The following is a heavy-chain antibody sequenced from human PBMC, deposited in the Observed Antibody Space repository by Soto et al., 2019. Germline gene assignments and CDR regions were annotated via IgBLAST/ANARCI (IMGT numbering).Heavy chain of an antibody. CDR1: GLTVSHNY. V-gene: IGHV3-53*01. CDR3: VRPRPSGENYGMDV. CDR2: LYTEGTT. J-gene: IGHJ6*02. D-gene: IGHD3-16*01. Sequence: GGALRLSCVASGLTVSHNYMAWVRQAPEMGLEWVSILYTEGTTYYADSVKGRFTISRDSSKNTLFLQMDSLRAEDTAVYYCVRPRPSGENYGMDVWGQGTTVTVSS.